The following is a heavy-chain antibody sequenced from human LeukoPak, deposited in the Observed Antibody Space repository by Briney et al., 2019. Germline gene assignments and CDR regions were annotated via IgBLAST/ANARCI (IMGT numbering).Heavy chain of an antibody. CDR3: ARGGGGNSDFLTSYTGGSLSFDY. Sequence: SETLSLTCIGSGGSISCGSYSWGWIRQPPGKGLEWIGRIYHSVFTYYHPSLKGRVTLSVYTSKNQFPLKLSSVTAADTAVYYCARGGGGNSDFLTSYTGGSLSFDYWGQGALVTVSS. V-gene: IGHV4-39*06. J-gene: IGHJ4*02. CDR1: GGSISCGSYS. D-gene: IGHD3-16*01. CDR2: IYHSVFT.